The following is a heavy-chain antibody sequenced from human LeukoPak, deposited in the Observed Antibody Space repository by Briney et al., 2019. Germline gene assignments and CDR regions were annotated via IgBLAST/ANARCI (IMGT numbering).Heavy chain of an antibody. CDR3: ARLFYYDSSGYYNWFDP. Sequence: GDSLKISCEASGYRFSSYWIGWVRQMPGKGLEWMGIIYPGDSDTRYSPSFQGQVTISADKSISTAYLQWSSLKASDTAMYYCARLFYYDSSGYYNWFDPWGQGTLVTVSS. V-gene: IGHV5-51*01. CDR1: GYRFSSYW. D-gene: IGHD3-22*01. J-gene: IGHJ5*02. CDR2: IYPGDSDT.